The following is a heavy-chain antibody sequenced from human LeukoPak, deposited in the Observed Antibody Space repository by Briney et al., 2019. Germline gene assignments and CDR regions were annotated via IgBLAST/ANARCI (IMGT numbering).Heavy chain of an antibody. D-gene: IGHD6-19*01. CDR2: IIPILGTA. J-gene: IGHJ6*02. CDR3: ARAMYSSGPREGYYYYGMDV. CDR1: GGTFSSYA. Sequence: SVKVSCKASGGTFSSYAISWLRQAPGQGLEWMGGIIPILGTANYAQKFQGRVTITADESTSTAYMELSSLRSEDTAVYYCARAMYSSGPREGYYYYGMDVWGQGTTVTVSS. V-gene: IGHV1-69*13.